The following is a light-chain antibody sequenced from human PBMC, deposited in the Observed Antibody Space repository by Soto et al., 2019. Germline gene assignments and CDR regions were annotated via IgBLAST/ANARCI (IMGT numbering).Light chain of an antibody. Sequence: EIVLTQSPGTLSLSPGERGTLSCRASQSVSSNYLAWYQQKPGQAPRLLIYGASSRATGIPYRFSGAGSGTDFTLTISRLEPEDFAVYYCQQYGSPPFTFGPGTKVDIK. J-gene: IGKJ3*01. CDR2: GAS. CDR1: QSVSSNY. V-gene: IGKV3-20*01. CDR3: QQYGSPPFT.